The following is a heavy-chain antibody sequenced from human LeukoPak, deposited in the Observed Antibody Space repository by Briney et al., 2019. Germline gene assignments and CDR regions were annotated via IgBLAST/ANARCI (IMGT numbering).Heavy chain of an antibody. D-gene: IGHD3-10*01. J-gene: IGHJ4*02. Sequence: EASVKVSCKASGHTFTGYYMHWVRQAPGQGLEWMGWINPNSGGTSHAQKFQGRVSMTRDTSISTAYMELSRLRSEDTAVYYCARGRPGRDYYGSGSYPKEYYFDYWGQGTLVTVSS. CDR2: INPNSGGT. V-gene: IGHV1-2*02. CDR1: GHTFTGYY. CDR3: ARGRPGRDYYGSGSYPKEYYFDY.